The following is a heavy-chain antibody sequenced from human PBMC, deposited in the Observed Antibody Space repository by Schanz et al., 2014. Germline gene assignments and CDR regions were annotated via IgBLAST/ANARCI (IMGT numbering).Heavy chain of an antibody. CDR3: AKVAPAATYLDS. V-gene: IGHV3-9*01. CDR1: GFRFDDYA. D-gene: IGHD2-2*01. J-gene: IGHJ4*02. Sequence: EVQLVESGGGLVQPGRSLRLSCVASGFRFDDYAMHWVRQAPGKGLEWVSGMSWNAGSLGYGDSVKGRFTISRDNAKNSLYLQMNSLRADDTAVYYCAKVAPAATYLDSWGLGTLVTVSS. CDR2: MSWNAGSL.